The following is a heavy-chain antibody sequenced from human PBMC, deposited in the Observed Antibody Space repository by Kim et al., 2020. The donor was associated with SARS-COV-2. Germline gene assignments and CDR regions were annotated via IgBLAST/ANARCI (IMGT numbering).Heavy chain of an antibody. V-gene: IGHV3-33*01. Sequence: GGSLRLSCAASGFTFSSYAMHWVRQAPGKGLEWVAVIWYDGINKYYADSVKGRFTISRDNSKNTLYLQMNSLRAEDTAVYYCARDQYIQLWLRSYGMDVWGQGTTVTVSS. D-gene: IGHD5-18*01. CDR2: IWYDGINK. CDR3: ARDQYIQLWLRSYGMDV. J-gene: IGHJ6*02. CDR1: GFTFSSYA.